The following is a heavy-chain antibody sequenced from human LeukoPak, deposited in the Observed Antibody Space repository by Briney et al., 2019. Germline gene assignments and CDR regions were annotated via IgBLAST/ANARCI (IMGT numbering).Heavy chain of an antibody. D-gene: IGHD6-25*01. J-gene: IGHJ4*02. Sequence: GGSLRLSCAASGFTFSDYYMSWIRQAPGKGLEWVSYISSSGSTIYYADSVKGRFTMSRDNAKNSLYPQMNSLRAEDTAVYYCAKDQIIERPASAIDYWGQGTLVTVSS. CDR3: AKDQIIERPASAIDY. V-gene: IGHV3-11*01. CDR2: ISSSGSTI. CDR1: GFTFSDYY.